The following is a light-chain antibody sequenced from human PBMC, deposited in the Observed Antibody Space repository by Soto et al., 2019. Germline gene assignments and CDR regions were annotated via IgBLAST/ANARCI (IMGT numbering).Light chain of an antibody. J-gene: IGLJ2*01. CDR2: DVS. Sequence: QYALTQPASVSGSPGQSITISCTGTSSDVGGYNYVSWYQQHPGKAPKFMIYDVSNRPSGVSDRFSGSKSGNTASLTISGLQAEDEADYYCSSSTTWSTPVVFGGVTKVTVL. V-gene: IGLV2-14*01. CDR3: SSSTTWSTPVV. CDR1: SSDVGGYNY.